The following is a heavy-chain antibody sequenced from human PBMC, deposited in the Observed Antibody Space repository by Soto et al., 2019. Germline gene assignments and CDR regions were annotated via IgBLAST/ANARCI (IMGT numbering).Heavy chain of an antibody. D-gene: IGHD5-12*01. CDR1: GFTFSSYA. V-gene: IGHV3-23*01. CDR3: AKSYSGSRRDFDY. CDR2: ISGSGGST. Sequence: SGGALRLSCGASGFTFSSYALSWGRPAPGKGLEWVSAISGSGGSTYYADSVKGRFTISRDNSKNTLYLQMNSLRAEDTAVYYCAKSYSGSRRDFDYWGQGTLVTVSS. J-gene: IGHJ4*02.